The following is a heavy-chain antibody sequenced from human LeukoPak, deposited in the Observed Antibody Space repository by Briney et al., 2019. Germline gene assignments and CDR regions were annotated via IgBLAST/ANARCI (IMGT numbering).Heavy chain of an antibody. D-gene: IGHD3-22*01. Sequence: GGSLRLSCAASGFTFSTYAMNWVRQAPGKGLEWVGRIKSKTDGGTTDYAAPVKGRFTISRDDSKNTLYLQMNSLKTEDTAVYYCTTPYDSSGYYPGYXXXGXLVTVSS. CDR3: TTPYDSSGYYPGY. CDR1: GFTFSTYA. V-gene: IGHV3-15*01. CDR2: IKSKTDGGTT. J-gene: IGHJ4*02.